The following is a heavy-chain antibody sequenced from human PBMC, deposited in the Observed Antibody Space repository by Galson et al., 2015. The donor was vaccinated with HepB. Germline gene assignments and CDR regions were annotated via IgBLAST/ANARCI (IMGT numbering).Heavy chain of an antibody. J-gene: IGHJ4*02. Sequence: SVKVSCKASGYTFTSYDINWVRQATGQGLEWMGWMNPNSGNTGYAQKFQGRVTMTRNTSISTAYMELSSLRSEDTAVYYCARARTSWHYDSRVGGYWGQGTLVTVSS. V-gene: IGHV1-8*01. D-gene: IGHD3-22*01. CDR3: ARARTSWHYDSRVGGY. CDR2: MNPNSGNT. CDR1: GYTFTSYD.